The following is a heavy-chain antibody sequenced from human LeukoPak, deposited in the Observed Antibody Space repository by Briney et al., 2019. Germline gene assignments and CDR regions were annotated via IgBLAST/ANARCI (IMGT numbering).Heavy chain of an antibody. CDR2: IYSGGST. CDR1: GFTVSSNY. CDR3: AKDRGTHRLFDY. J-gene: IGHJ4*02. V-gene: IGHV3-53*01. Sequence: GGSLRLSCVASGFTVSSNYMNWVRQAPGKGLEWVSVIYSGGSTYFADSVKGRFTISRDNSKNTLYLQMHSLRAEDTAVYYCAKDRGTHRLFDYWGQGTLVTVSS. D-gene: IGHD1-1*01.